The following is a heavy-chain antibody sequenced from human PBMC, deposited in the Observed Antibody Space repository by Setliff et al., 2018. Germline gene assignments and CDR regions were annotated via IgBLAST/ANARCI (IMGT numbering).Heavy chain of an antibody. Sequence: GGSLRLSCAASALTFSNYGIHWVHQAPGKGLEWVAFIRNDGTEKFHADPVKGRFTVSRDNSKNTVFLQMNSLTTDDTAVYYCAKVDQFDLEGLDYWGQGALVTVSS. CDR1: ALTFSNYG. D-gene: IGHD3-9*01. J-gene: IGHJ4*02. CDR2: IRNDGTEK. CDR3: AKVDQFDLEGLDY. V-gene: IGHV3-30*02.